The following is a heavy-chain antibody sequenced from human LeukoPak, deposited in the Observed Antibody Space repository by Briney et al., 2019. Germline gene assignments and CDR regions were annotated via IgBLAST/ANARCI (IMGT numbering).Heavy chain of an antibody. J-gene: IGHJ4*02. CDR2: ISAYNGNT. V-gene: IGHV1-18*01. CDR1: GYTFTSYG. Sequence: ASVKVSCKASGYTFTSYGISWVRQAPGQGLEWMGWISAYNGNTNYAQKLQGRVTMTTDTSTSTAYMELRSLRSDDTAVYYCARLHPPTLIVGATGGGDYWGQGTLVTVSS. D-gene: IGHD1-26*01. CDR3: ARLHPPTLIVGATGGGDY.